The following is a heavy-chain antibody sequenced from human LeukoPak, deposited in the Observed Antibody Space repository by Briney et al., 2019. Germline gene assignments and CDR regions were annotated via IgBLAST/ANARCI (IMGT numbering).Heavy chain of an antibody. CDR2: ISGSSSYI. D-gene: IGHD2-15*01. CDR1: GFSFSSYS. J-gene: IGHJ3*02. V-gene: IGHV3-21*01. CDR3: ARDQGAYCSGGSCTAFDM. Sequence: GGSLRLSCAGSGFSFSSYSMNWVRQAPGKGLEWISSISGSSSYIYYADSVKGRFTISRGNAKNSLYLQMNSLRAEDTAVYYCARDQGAYCSGGSCTAFDMWGQGTMVTVST.